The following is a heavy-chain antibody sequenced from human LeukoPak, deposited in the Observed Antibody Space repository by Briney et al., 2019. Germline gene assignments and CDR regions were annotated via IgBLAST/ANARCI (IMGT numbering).Heavy chain of an antibody. CDR1: GGSINNYY. D-gene: IGHD1-26*01. CDR2: IFYTGTT. V-gene: IGHV4-59*08. J-gene: IGHJ4*02. Sequence: PSETLSLTCTVSGGSINNYYWSWIRQPPGKGLEWIAWIFYTGTTRYNPSLNSRVTISLDTSKNQFSLKLNSVTAADTALYYCXXXXXGGTHPLDYWGQGALVTVSS. CDR3: XXXXXGGTHPLDY.